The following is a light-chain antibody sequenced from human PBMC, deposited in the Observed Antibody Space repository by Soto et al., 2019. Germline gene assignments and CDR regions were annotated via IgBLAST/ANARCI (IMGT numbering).Light chain of an antibody. Sequence: QTDSASGSIEQPITMSCTETRSDVGGYNYVSWYQQHPGKAPKLMIYDVSNRPSGVSNRFSGSKSGNTASLTISGLQAEDEADYYCSSYTSSSTHYVFGTGT. CDR3: SSYTSSSTHYV. CDR2: DVS. J-gene: IGLJ1*01. V-gene: IGLV2-14*01. CDR1: RSDVGGYNY.